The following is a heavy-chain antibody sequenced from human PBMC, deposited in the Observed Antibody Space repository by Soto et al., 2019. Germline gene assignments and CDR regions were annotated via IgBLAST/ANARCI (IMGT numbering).Heavy chain of an antibody. CDR2: LIPIFGTS. V-gene: IGHV1-69*01. J-gene: IGHJ4*02. CDR3: ARARVEVFKAVTKVFVVDY. D-gene: IGHD3-10*02. Sequence: QVQLVQSGAEVNKPGSSVKFSCKASGVTFCSYAITWVRQAPGQGLEWMGGLIPIFGTSNYAKKFQGRVTITADESTSPAYMELSRLRSEDTALYYWARARVEVFKAVTKVFVVDYLVQGTRVTVS. CDR1: GVTFCSYA.